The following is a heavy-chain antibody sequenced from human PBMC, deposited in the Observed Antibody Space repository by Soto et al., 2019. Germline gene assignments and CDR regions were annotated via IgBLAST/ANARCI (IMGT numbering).Heavy chain of an antibody. CDR2: INPSGGST. J-gene: IGHJ1*01. Sequence: QVQLVQSGAEVKKPGASVKVSCKASGYTFTSYYMHWVLQAPGQGLECMGIINPSGGSTSYAQKFKGRVTMTRDTSTSTVYMELSSLRSEDTAVYYCARDVAGYSSGWYEYFQHWGQGTLVTVSS. D-gene: IGHD6-19*01. CDR3: ARDVAGYSSGWYEYFQH. CDR1: GYTFTSYY. V-gene: IGHV1-46*01.